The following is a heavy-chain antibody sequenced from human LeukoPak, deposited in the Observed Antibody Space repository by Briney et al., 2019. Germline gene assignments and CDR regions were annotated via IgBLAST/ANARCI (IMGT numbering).Heavy chain of an antibody. V-gene: IGHV3-30*18. Sequence: PGRSLRLSCAASGFTFSSYGMHWVRQAPGKGLEWVAVVSYDGSNKYYADSVKGRFTSSRDNSKNTLYLQMNSLRAEDTAVYYCAKDGSGWYYGTDYWGQGTLVTVSS. D-gene: IGHD6-19*01. CDR3: AKDGSGWYYGTDY. J-gene: IGHJ4*02. CDR2: VSYDGSNK. CDR1: GFTFSSYG.